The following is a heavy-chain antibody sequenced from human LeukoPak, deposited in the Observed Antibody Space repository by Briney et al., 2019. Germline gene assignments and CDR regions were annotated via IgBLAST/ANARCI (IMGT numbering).Heavy chain of an antibody. V-gene: IGHV1-2*02. CDR1: GYTFTGYY. J-gene: IGHJ4*02. CDR3: ARDGSSSGWYRKVSYYFDY. D-gene: IGHD6-19*01. Sequence: ASVKVSCKASGYTFTGYYMHWVRQAPGQGLEWMGWINPNSGGTNYAQKFQGRVTMTRDTSISTAYMELIRLRSDDTAVYYCARDGSSSGWYRKVSYYFDYWGQGTLVTVSS. CDR2: INPNSGGT.